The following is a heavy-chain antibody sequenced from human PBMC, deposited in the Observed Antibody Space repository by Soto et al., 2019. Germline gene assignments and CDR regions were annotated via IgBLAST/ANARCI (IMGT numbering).Heavy chain of an antibody. V-gene: IGHV4-31*02. Sequence: SQTLSHTWTVSGGSISSADYYWSWIRQHPGKGLEWIGYIYYSGSTYYNPSLKSRVTISVDTSKNQFSLKLSSVTAADTAVYYCARYGSGTYYPTTFDYWGQGTLVTVSS. CDR2: IYYSGST. J-gene: IGHJ4*02. D-gene: IGHD3-10*01. CDR1: GGSISSADYY. CDR3: ARYGSGTYYPTTFDY.